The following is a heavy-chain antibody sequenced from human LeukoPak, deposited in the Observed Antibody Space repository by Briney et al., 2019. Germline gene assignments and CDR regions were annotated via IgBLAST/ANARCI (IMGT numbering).Heavy chain of an antibody. Sequence: GGSLRLSCAAPGFTFSSYAMHWVRQAPGKGLEWVAVISYDGSNKYYADSVKGQFTISRDNSKNTLYLQMNSLRAEDTAVYYCARDAPLDAFDIWGQGTMVTVSS. CDR3: ARDAPLDAFDI. CDR1: GFTFSSYA. V-gene: IGHV3-30-3*01. CDR2: ISYDGSNK. J-gene: IGHJ3*02.